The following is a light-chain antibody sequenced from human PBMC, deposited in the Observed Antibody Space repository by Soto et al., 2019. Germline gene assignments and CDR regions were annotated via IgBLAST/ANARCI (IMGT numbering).Light chain of an antibody. CDR1: SSDVGNYNY. Sequence: QSVLTQPASVSGSPGQSITISCTGTSSDVGNYNYVSWYQQHPGQVPKVMIYEVSNRPSGISTRFSASKSANTASLTISGLQAEDEADYYCSSCTGSNFWVFGEGTKLTVL. CDR3: SSCTGSNFWV. J-gene: IGLJ3*02. CDR2: EVS. V-gene: IGLV2-14*01.